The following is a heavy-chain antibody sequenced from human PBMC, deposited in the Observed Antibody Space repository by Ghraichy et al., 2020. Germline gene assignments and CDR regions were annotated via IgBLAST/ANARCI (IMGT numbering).Heavy chain of an antibody. CDR2: IHHSGST. D-gene: IGHD4-23*01. J-gene: IGHJ2*01. Sequence: SETLSLTCAVSGGSITSSNYYWGWIRQTPGKGLEWIGRIHHSGSTYYNPSLKSRLTISADTSKNQFSLKLSSVTAADTAVYYCAGSFTVIRYFDLWGRGTLVTVSS. CDR1: GGSITSSNYY. CDR3: AGSFTVIRYFDL. V-gene: IGHV4-39*01.